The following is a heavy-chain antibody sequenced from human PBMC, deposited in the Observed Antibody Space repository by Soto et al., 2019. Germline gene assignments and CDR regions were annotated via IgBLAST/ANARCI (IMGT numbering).Heavy chain of an antibody. D-gene: IGHD3-22*01. V-gene: IGHV4-31*03. J-gene: IGHJ5*02. CDR2: IYYSGST. CDR3: ARSNYYDSSGYYGNWFDP. Sequence: SETLSLTCTVSGGSISSGGYYWSWIRQHPGKGLEWIGYIYYSGSTYYNPSLKSRVTISVDTSKNQFSLKLSSVTAADTAVYYCARSNYYDSSGYYGNWFDPWGQGTLVTVSS. CDR1: GGSISSGGYY.